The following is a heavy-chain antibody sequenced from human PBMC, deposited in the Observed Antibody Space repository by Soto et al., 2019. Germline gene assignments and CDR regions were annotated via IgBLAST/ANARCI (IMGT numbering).Heavy chain of an antibody. J-gene: IGHJ4*02. D-gene: IGHD3-10*01. Sequence: QVQLVESGGGVVQPGRSLRLSCAASGVTFSSYAMHWVRQAPGKGLEWVAVISYDGGNKYYADSVKGRFTISRDNSKNTLFLQINSLRADDTAVYYCARPDYGSGSYPDYWGQGTLVTVSS. CDR1: GVTFSSYA. CDR3: ARPDYGSGSYPDY. V-gene: IGHV3-30-3*01. CDR2: ISYDGGNK.